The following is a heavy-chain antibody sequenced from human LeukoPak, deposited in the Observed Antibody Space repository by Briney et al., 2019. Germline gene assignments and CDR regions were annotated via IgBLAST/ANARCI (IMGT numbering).Heavy chain of an antibody. D-gene: IGHD3-10*01. J-gene: IGHJ6*03. CDR1: GFTFSDYY. CDR2: ISSSGSSI. CDR3: AGGRWFGGRGNYYMDV. V-gene: IGHV3-11*01. Sequence: GGSLRLSCAASGFTFSDYYMSWIRQAPGKGLEGVSYISSSGSSIYYADSVKGRFTISRDNAKNSLYVQLNSLRAEDTAVYYCAGGRWFGGRGNYYMDVWGKGTTVTVSS.